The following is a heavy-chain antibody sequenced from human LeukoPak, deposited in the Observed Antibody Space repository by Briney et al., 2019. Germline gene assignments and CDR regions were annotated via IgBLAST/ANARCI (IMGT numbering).Heavy chain of an antibody. CDR1: GFTFSRYA. CDR2: APHDGSDE. Sequence: GRSLRLSCAASGFTFSRYAMHWVRQAPGKGLEWVAVAPHDGSDEDYADSVKGRFTISRDNTKNTLNLQMNSLGPEDTALYYCATGALYAFDIWGQGTMVSVSS. V-gene: IGHV3-30*04. J-gene: IGHJ3*02. CDR3: ATGALYAFDI.